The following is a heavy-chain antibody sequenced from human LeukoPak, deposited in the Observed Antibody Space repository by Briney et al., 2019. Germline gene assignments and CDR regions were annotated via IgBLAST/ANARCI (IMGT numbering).Heavy chain of an antibody. V-gene: IGHV3-13*01. D-gene: IGHD5-18*01. CDR1: GFTLCGHD. CDR2: VSSGHHA. CDR3: VREARGYHYTYFDY. Sequence: SLRLSCTASGFTLCGHDMHWVRQTTGGGLEWVAAVSSGHHAFYAGSVQGRFAVSRVDGKNSLYLQMNSLRGGDTAVYYCVREARGYHYTYFDYWDQGSLVTVSS. J-gene: IGHJ4*02.